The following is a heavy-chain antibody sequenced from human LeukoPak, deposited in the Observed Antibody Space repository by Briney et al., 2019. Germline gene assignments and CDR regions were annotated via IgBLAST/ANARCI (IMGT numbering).Heavy chain of an antibody. CDR2: INPSGGST. V-gene: IGHV1-46*01. J-gene: IGHJ4*02. CDR3: ARVPPPYSSGWYSTPYYFDY. D-gene: IGHD6-19*01. CDR1: GYTFTSYY. Sequence: ASVKVSCKASGYTFTSYYMHWVRQAPGQGLEWMGIINPSGGSTSYAQKFQGRVTMTRDMSTSTVYMELSSLISEDTAVYYCARVPPPYSSGWYSTPYYFDYWGQGTLVTVSS.